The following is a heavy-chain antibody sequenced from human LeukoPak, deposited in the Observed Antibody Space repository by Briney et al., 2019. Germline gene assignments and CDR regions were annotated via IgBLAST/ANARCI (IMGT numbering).Heavy chain of an antibody. V-gene: IGHV3-7*01. D-gene: IGHD1-1*01. CDR2: IKQDGSEK. CDR3: ATTRGLDY. J-gene: IGHJ4*02. Sequence: GGSQRLSCAASGFTFSSYWMSWVRQAPGKGLEWVANIKQDGSEKYYVDSVKGRFTISRDNTKNSLYLQMNSLGAEDTAVYYCATTRGLDYWGQGTLVTVSS. CDR1: GFTFSSYW.